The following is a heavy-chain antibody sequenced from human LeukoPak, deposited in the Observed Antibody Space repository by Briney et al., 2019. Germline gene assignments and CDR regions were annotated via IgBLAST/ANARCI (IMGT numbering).Heavy chain of an antibody. Sequence: GSLRLSCAASGFTFSSYWMHWVRQAPGNGLVWVSRIKSDGTTTRYEDSVKGPFTISRDNAKNSLYLQMNSLRAEDTAIYYCAREDYSDLYFDYWGQGTLVSVSS. J-gene: IGHJ4*02. CDR3: AREDYSDLYFDY. V-gene: IGHV3-74*01. D-gene: IGHD4-17*01. CDR2: IKSDGTTT. CDR1: GFTFSSYW.